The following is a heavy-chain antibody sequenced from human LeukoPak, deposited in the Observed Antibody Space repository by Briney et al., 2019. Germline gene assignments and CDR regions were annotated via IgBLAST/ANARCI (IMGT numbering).Heavy chain of an antibody. V-gene: IGHV4-34*01. CDR3: ASSPLKGYVSSGYYPRPYYYYYMDV. CDR1: GGSFSGYY. Sequence: SETLSLTCAVYGGSFSGYYWSWIRQPPGKGLEWIGEINHSGSTNYNPSLKSRVTISVDTSKNQFSLKLSSVTAADTAVYYCASSPLKGYVSSGYYPRPYYYYYMDVWGKGTTVTVSS. CDR2: INHSGST. J-gene: IGHJ6*03. D-gene: IGHD3-22*01.